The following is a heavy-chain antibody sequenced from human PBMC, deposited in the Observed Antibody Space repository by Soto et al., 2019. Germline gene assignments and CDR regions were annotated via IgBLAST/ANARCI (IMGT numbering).Heavy chain of an antibody. CDR2: IYYSGST. CDR3: ARADEYYYMDV. Sequence: ASETLSLTCTVSGGSISSYYWSWIRQPPGKGLEWIGYIYYSGSTNYNPSLKSRVTISVDTSKIQFSLKLSSVTAADTAVYYCARADEYYYMDVWGKGTTVTVSS. CDR1: GGSISSYY. V-gene: IGHV4-59*01. J-gene: IGHJ6*03.